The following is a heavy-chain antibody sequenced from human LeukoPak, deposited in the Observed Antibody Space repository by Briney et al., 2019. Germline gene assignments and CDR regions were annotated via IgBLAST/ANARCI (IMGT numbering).Heavy chain of an antibody. Sequence: GGSLRLSCAASGFTFSSYGIHWVRQAPGKGLEWVAIIWYDGTNKYYAASVKGRFTISRDNSKNTLYLQMNSLRAEDTAVYYCARDSCGGDCYPYTFDYWGQGTLVTVSS. J-gene: IGHJ4*02. CDR1: GFTFSSYG. V-gene: IGHV3-33*08. CDR3: ARDSCGGDCYPYTFDY. CDR2: IWYDGTNK. D-gene: IGHD2-21*02.